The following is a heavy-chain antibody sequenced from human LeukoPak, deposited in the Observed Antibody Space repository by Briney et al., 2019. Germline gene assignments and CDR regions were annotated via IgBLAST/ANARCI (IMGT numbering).Heavy chain of an antibody. CDR3: ARDATRGIGGSYDLDF. J-gene: IGHJ4*02. CDR1: GYNFSSYY. CDR2: LNPSRGTT. Sequence: ASVKLSCKASGYNFSSYYIQWVRQDPGRGLEWMGLLNPSRGTTDYAPKFQGRVTMTRDTSSNTVYMELRGLRADDTAIYYCARDATRGIGGSYDLDFWGQGSLVTVSS. V-gene: IGHV1-46*01. D-gene: IGHD3-16*01.